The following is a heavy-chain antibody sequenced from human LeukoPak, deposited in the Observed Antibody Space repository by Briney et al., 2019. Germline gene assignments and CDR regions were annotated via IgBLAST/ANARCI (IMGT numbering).Heavy chain of an antibody. D-gene: IGHD3-10*01. V-gene: IGHV3-7*01. Sequence: PGGSLRLSCAASGFIFSSYCLMWVRQAPGKGLEWLATINADENEKFYVDSVKGRFTISRDNAKNSLFLQMNSLRVDDTAVYYCAGEVGWHFALWGRGTLVTVSS. CDR2: INADENEK. CDR1: GFIFSSYC. CDR3: AGEVGWHFAL. J-gene: IGHJ2*01.